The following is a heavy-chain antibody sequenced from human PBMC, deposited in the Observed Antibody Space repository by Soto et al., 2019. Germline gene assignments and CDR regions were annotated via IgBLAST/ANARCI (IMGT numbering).Heavy chain of an antibody. CDR3: ARKVVCCTSSRDWWYFDV. CDR1: GFSFSNYD. V-gene: IGHV3-23*01. D-gene: IGHD2-2*01. Sequence: EVQLLESGGGLVQPGGSLRLSCVGSGFSFSNYDMNWVRQTPGKGLEWLSIIRGGGDTNFEADAVKRRFTTSRDNAKKTFNLQMSSRIADAAAVYYCARKVVCCTSSRDWWYFDVWGRGTLVTVSA. J-gene: IGHJ2*01. CDR2: IRGGGDTN.